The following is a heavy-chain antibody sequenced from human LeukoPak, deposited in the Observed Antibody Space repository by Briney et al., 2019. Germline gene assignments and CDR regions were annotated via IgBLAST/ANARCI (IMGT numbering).Heavy chain of an antibody. V-gene: IGHV1-24*01. CDR3: ATLFPLIDY. CDR2: FDPEDGET. CDR1: GYTLTELS. J-gene: IGHJ4*02. Sequence: ASVKVSCKVSGYTLTELSMHWVRQAPGKGLQWVGGFDPEDGETIYSQKFQGRVTMTEDTSTDTAYMELSSLRSEDTAFYYCATLFPLIDYWGQGTLVTVSS.